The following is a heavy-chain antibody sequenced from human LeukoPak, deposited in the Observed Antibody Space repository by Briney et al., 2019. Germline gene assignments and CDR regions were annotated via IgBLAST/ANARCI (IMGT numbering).Heavy chain of an antibody. J-gene: IGHJ5*02. Sequence: GGSLRLSCAASGFTFSSYWMSWVRQAPGKGLEWVGNIKQDGSEKRYADSVRGRFTISRDNAQTSLYLQMNSLRAEDTAVYYCARASNPWLQLTWGQGTLVTVSS. CDR1: GFTFSSYW. CDR3: ARASNPWLQLT. D-gene: IGHD5-24*01. CDR2: IKQDGSEK. V-gene: IGHV3-7*05.